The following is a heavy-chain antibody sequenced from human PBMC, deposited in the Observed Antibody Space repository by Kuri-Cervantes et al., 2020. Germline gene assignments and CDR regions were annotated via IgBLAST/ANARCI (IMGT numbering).Heavy chain of an antibody. J-gene: IGHJ3*02. Sequence: GSLRLSCTVSGASISRYYWNWIRQSAGKGLEWIGRIHTSGRTNYNPSLKSRVTMSVDTSKNQFSLEVNSVTAADTALYYCARDRGRLQEVEHDAFDIWGQGTMVTVSS. D-gene: IGHD4-11*01. V-gene: IGHV4-4*07. CDR3: ARDRGRLQEVEHDAFDI. CDR1: GASISRYY. CDR2: IHTSGRT.